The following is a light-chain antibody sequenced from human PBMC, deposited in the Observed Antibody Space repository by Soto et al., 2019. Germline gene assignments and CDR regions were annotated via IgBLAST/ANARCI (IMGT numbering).Light chain of an antibody. CDR1: QSISSW. CDR2: DAS. CDR3: QQYSTYPWT. V-gene: IGKV1-5*01. J-gene: IGKJ1*01. Sequence: DIQMTQSPSSLSSSLGDRVTITFLASQSISSWLAWYQQKPGKAPKVLIFDASSLESGVPSRFSGSGSATEFTLTISSLQPDDFATYYCQQYSTYPWTFRHGTTVHI.